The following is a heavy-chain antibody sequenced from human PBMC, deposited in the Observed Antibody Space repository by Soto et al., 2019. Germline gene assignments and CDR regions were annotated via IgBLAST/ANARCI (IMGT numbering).Heavy chain of an antibody. Sequence: QVTLKESGPVLVKPTETLTLTCTVSGFSLSNARMGVSWIRQPPGKALEWLAHIFSNDEKSYSTSLKSRLTIPKDTSKSQVVLTMTNIDPVDTATYYCARMLAARPYFYYYGMDVWGQGLTVTVSS. D-gene: IGHD6-6*01. J-gene: IGHJ6*02. CDR1: GFSLSNARMG. V-gene: IGHV2-26*01. CDR3: ARMLAARPYFYYYGMDV. CDR2: IFSNDEK.